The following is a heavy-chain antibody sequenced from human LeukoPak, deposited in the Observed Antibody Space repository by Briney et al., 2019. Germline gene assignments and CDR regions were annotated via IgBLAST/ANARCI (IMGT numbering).Heavy chain of an antibody. J-gene: IGHJ3*02. V-gene: IGHV3-30*18. CDR2: MSSDGSNK. CDR3: AKRAFDI. CDR1: GFTFSSYG. Sequence: PGGSLRLSCAASGFTFSSYGMHWVRQAPGKGLEWVAVMSSDGSNKYFADSVKGRFTISRDNSKNTLYLQMNSLRAEDTAVYYCAKRAFDIWGQGTMVTVSS.